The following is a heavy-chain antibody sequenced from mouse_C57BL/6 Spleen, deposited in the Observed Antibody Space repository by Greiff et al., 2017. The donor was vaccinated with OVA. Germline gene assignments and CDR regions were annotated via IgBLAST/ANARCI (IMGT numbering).Heavy chain of an antibody. J-gene: IGHJ1*03. V-gene: IGHV1-55*01. D-gene: IGHD2-5*01. CDR2: IYPGSGST. CDR3: ARDYSNYWYFDV. CDR1: GYTFTSYW. Sequence: VQLQQSGAELVKPGASVKMSCKASGYTFTSYWITWVKQRPGQGLEWIGDIYPGSGSTNYNEKFKSKATLTVDTSSSTAYMQLSSLTSEDSAVYYCARDYSNYWYFDVWGTGTTVTVSS.